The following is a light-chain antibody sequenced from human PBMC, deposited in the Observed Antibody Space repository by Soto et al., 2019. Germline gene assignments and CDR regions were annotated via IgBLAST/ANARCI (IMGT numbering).Light chain of an antibody. J-gene: IGLJ1*01. Sequence: QTLLTPPSSVTGSPGQSITISCTGTSSHVGGYNYVSWYQQHPGKAPKLMIYEVSNRPSGVSNRFSGSKSCNTASLTISGLQAEDEADYYCSSYTSSSTLYVFGTGTKVTVL. CDR2: EVS. CDR1: SSHVGGYNY. CDR3: SSYTSSSTLYV. V-gene: IGLV2-14*01.